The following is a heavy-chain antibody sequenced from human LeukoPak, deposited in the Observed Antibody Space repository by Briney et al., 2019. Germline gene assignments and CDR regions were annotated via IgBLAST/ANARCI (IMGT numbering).Heavy chain of an antibody. J-gene: IGHJ6*02. D-gene: IGHD6-13*01. CDR2: IYYSGST. V-gene: IGHV4-30-4*01. CDR1: GGSISSGDYY. Sequence: PSETLSLTCTVSGGSISSGDYYWSWIRQPPGKGLEWIGYIYYSGSTYYNPSLKSRVTISVDTSKNQFSLKLSSVTAADTAVYYCARFSIAAAGTYYYYGMDVWGQGTTVTVSS. CDR3: ARFSIAAAGTYYYYGMDV.